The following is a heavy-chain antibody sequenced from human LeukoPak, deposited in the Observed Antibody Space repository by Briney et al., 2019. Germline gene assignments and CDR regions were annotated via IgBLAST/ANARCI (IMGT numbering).Heavy chain of an antibody. CDR3: ATPLDYYDRSDSHQGGD. CDR2: IKHDGSEK. Sequence: GGSLRLSCAASGFTFSRHWMTWVRQAPGKGLEWVANIKHDGSEKNYVNSVKGRFTISRDNAKNSLYLQMNSLRAEDTAVYYCATPLDYYDRSDSHQGGDWGQGTLVTVSS. J-gene: IGHJ4*02. V-gene: IGHV3-7*03. D-gene: IGHD3-22*01. CDR1: GFTFSRHW.